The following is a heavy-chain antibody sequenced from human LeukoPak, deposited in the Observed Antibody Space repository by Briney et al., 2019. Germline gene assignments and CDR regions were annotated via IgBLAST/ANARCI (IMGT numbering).Heavy chain of an antibody. CDR1: GGTISSYY. V-gene: IGHV4-59*08. Sequence: SETLSLTCTVSGGTISSYYWSWVRQPPGQGLEWLGYISSSGSTNYNPSLMRRVTISVDTSNNQFSLKLSSVTAADTAVYYCARVIHTAMAKGFDYWGQGTLVTVSS. CDR3: ARVIHTAMAKGFDY. CDR2: ISSSGST. D-gene: IGHD5-18*01. J-gene: IGHJ4*02.